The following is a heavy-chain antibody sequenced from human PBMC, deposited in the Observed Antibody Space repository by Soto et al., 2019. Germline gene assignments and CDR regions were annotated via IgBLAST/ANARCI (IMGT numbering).Heavy chain of an antibody. CDR2: ISYDGSNK. CDR3: ATKTYSSSSSDYYGMDV. CDR1: GFTFSSYA. Sequence: QVQLVESGGGVVQPGRSLRLSCAASGFTFSSYAMHWVRQAPGKGLEWVAVISYDGSNKYYADSVKGRFTISRDNSKNTLYLQMNSLRAEDTAVYYCATKTYSSSSSDYYGMDVW. V-gene: IGHV3-30-3*01. J-gene: IGHJ6*01. D-gene: IGHD6-6*01.